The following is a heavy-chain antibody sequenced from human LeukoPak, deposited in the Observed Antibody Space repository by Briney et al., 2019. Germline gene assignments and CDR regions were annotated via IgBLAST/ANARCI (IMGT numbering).Heavy chain of an antibody. D-gene: IGHD5/OR15-5a*01. J-gene: IGHJ4*02. Sequence: GGSLRLSCAGSGFSFTEAWMSWVRQAPGKGLEWVGRIKSKTDGGTTDNAAPVKGRFSVSRDDSENTLYLKMNSLKTEDTAVYYCTIHNIKSTAISSIDSWGQGTLVTVSS. V-gene: IGHV3-15*01. CDR1: GFSFTEAW. CDR2: IKSKTDGGTT. CDR3: TIHNIKSTAISSIDS.